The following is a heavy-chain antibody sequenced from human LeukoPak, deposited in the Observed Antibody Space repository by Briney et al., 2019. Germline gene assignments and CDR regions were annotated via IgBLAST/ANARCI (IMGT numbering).Heavy chain of an antibody. CDR2: IYYSGST. D-gene: IGHD2-2*01. V-gene: IGHV4-39*07. CDR3: ARERRCSSTSCYGDFYYYYMDV. Sequence: SETLSLTCTVSGGSISSSSYYWGWIRQPPGKGLEWIGSIYYSGSTYYNPSLKSRVTISVDRSKNQFSLKLSSVTAADTAVYYCARERRCSSTSCYGDFYYYYMDVWGKGTTVTVSS. J-gene: IGHJ6*03. CDR1: GGSISSSSYY.